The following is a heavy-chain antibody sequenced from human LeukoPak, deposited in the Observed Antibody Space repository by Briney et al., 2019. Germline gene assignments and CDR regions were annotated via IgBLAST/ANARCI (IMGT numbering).Heavy chain of an antibody. CDR3: AKGSYEPDSSSDY. Sequence: GGSLRLSCAASGFTFSSYAMSWVRQAPEKGLEWVSAISGSGGSTYYADSVKGRFTISRDNSKNTLYLQMNSLRAEDTAVYYCAKGSYEPDSSSDYWGQGTLVTVSS. J-gene: IGHJ4*02. CDR2: ISGSGGST. D-gene: IGHD1-14*01. V-gene: IGHV3-23*01. CDR1: GFTFSSYA.